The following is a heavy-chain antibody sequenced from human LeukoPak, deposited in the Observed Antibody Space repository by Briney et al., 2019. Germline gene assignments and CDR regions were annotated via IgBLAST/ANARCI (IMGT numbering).Heavy chain of an antibody. J-gene: IGHJ3*02. Sequence: KPSETLSLTCTVSDGSFSSYFWSWIRQPPGKGLEWIAYISDSGSTNYNPSLKSRVTISVDTSKNQFSLRLSSVTTADTAVYYCVRKVRATDYYENSGYYYLAAFDIWGQGTMVIVSS. CDR1: DGSFSSYF. D-gene: IGHD3-22*01. CDR2: ISDSGST. V-gene: IGHV4-59*01. CDR3: VRKVRATDYYENSGYYYLAAFDI.